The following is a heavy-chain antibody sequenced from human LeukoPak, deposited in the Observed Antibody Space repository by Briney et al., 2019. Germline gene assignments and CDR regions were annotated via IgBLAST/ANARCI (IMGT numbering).Heavy chain of an antibody. Sequence: PGGSLRLSCAASGFTVSSNYMSWVRQAPGKGLEWVSVIYSGGSTYYADSVKGRFTISRDNSKNTLYLQMNSLRAEDTAVYYCAKYKWELPRANYFDYWGQGTLVTVSS. D-gene: IGHD1-26*01. CDR1: GFTVSSNY. V-gene: IGHV3-53*01. CDR2: IYSGGST. J-gene: IGHJ4*02. CDR3: AKYKWELPRANYFDY.